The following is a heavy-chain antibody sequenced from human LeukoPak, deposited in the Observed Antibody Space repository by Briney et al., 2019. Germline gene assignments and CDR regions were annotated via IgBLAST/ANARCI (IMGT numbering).Heavy chain of an antibody. CDR1: GFTFDDYG. Sequence: GGSLRLSCAASGFTFDDYGMSWVRQAPGKGLEWVSGINWNGGSTGYADSVKGRFTISRDNAKNSLYLQMNSLRAEDTALYHCARVYYGSWSYLFDYWGQGTLVSVPS. V-gene: IGHV3-20*01. D-gene: IGHD3-10*01. J-gene: IGHJ4*02. CDR2: INWNGGST. CDR3: ARVYYGSWSYLFDY.